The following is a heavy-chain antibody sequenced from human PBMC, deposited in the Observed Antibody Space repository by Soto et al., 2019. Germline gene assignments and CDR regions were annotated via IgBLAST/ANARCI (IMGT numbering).Heavy chain of an antibody. D-gene: IGHD3-22*01. CDR2: INPNSGGT. CDR1: GYTFTGYY. CDR3: ARDPYYYDSSGYCSHLGMDV. J-gene: IGHJ6*02. Sequence: QVQLVQSGAEVKKPGASVKVSCKASGYTFTGYYMHWVRQAPGQGLEWMGWINPNSGGTNYAQKFQGWVTMTRDTSISTAYMELSRLRSDDTAVYYCARDPYYYDSSGYCSHLGMDVWGQGTTVTVSS. V-gene: IGHV1-2*04.